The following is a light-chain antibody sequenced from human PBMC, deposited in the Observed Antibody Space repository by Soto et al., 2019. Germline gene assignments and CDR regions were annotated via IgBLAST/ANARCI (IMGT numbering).Light chain of an antibody. J-gene: IGKJ1*01. CDR2: GAS. V-gene: IGKV3-20*01. CDR3: QQYGSSPPEKT. Sequence: EIVLTQSPGTLSLSPGERATLSCRASQSVRNNYLAWFQQKPGQAPRLLIYGASSRATGIPDRFSGSGSGTDFTLTISRLEPEEFALYYCQQYGSSPPEKTFGQGTKVEIK. CDR1: QSVRNNY.